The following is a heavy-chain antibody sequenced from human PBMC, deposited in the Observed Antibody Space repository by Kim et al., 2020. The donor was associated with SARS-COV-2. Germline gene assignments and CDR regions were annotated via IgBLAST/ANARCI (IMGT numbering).Heavy chain of an antibody. V-gene: IGHV3-7*03. J-gene: IGHJ4*02. D-gene: IGHD5-12*01. CDR3: ARDSGSYYFDS. Sequence: GGSLRLSCAASGLTFSSYWMGWVRQAPGKGLEWVANIRQDGSQKYYVDSVKGRFTISRDNAENSLYLQMNSLRAEDTAVYFCARDSGSYYFDSWGQGTLVTVSS. CDR2: IRQDGSQK. CDR1: GLTFSSYW.